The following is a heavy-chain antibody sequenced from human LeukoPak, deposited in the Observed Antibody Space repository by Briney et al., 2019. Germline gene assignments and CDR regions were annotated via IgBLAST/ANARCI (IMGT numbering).Heavy chain of an antibody. CDR1: GGSFNGYY. CDR3: ARVSPNTVTTLQYFDY. Sequence: SETLSLTCAVYGGSFNGYYWSWIRQPPGKGLEWIGEINHSGSTYYNPSLKSRVIISVDTSKKQFSLKVRSVTAADTAVYYCARVSPNTVTTLQYFDYWGQGTLVTVSS. J-gene: IGHJ4*02. V-gene: IGHV4-34*01. CDR2: INHSGST. D-gene: IGHD4-17*01.